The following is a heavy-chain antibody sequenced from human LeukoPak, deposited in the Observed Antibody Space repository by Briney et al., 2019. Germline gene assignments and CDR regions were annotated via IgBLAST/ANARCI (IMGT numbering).Heavy chain of an antibody. J-gene: IGHJ6*03. D-gene: IGHD2-2*01. CDR3: ARVSGYCSSTSCPRYSYYYYYMDV. V-gene: IGHV4-34*01. CDR2: INHSGST. CDR1: GGSFSGYY. Sequence: SSETLSLTCAVYGGSFSGYYWSWIRQPPGKGLEWIGEINHSGSTNYNPSLKSRVTISVDTSKNQFSLKLSSVTAADTAVYYCARVSGYCSSTSCPRYSYYYYYMDVWGKGTTVTVSS.